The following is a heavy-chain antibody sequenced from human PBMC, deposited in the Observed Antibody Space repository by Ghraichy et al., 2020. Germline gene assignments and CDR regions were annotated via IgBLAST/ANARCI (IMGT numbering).Heavy chain of an antibody. V-gene: IGHV3-23*01. CDR3: AKVLLFCSGGNCYLNFDY. Sequence: GESLNISCAASGFTFTTYAMSWVRQAPGKGLDWVSLISSGGGTYYADSVKGRFTISRDNSKNTLSLQMNSLRAEDTAVYYCAKVLLFCSGGNCYLNFDYWGRGTLVTVSS. CDR1: GFTFTTYA. CDR2: ISSGGGT. D-gene: IGHD2-15*01. J-gene: IGHJ4*02.